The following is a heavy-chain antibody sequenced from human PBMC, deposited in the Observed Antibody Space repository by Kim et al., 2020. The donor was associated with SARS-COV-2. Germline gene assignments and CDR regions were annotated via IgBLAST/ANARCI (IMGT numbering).Heavy chain of an antibody. CDR1: GYTFTSYA. V-gene: IGHV1-3*01. D-gene: IGHD2-15*01. Sequence: ASVKVSCKASGYTFTSYAMHWVRQAPGQRLEWMGWINAGNGNTKYSQKFQGRVTITRDTSASTAYMELISLRSEDTAVYYCARGRARSTFDPWGQGTLVTASS. CDR3: ARGRARSTFDP. J-gene: IGHJ5*02. CDR2: INAGNGNT.